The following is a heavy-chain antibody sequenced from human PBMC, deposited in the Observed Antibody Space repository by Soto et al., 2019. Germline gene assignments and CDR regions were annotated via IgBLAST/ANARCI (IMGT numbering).Heavy chain of an antibody. J-gene: IGHJ3*02. Sequence: EVQLVESGGGLVQPGGSLRLSCAASGFTFSSYWMSWVRQAPGKGLEWVANIKQDGSEKYYVDSVKGRFTISRDNAKNSLYLQMNSLSAEDTAVYYCARDEQYYDLPRAFDIWGQGTMVTVSS. CDR1: GFTFSSYW. CDR2: IKQDGSEK. V-gene: IGHV3-7*01. D-gene: IGHD3-3*01. CDR3: ARDEQYYDLPRAFDI.